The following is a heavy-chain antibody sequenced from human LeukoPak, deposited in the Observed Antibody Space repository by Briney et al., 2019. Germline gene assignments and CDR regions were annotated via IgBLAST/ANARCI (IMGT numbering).Heavy chain of an antibody. V-gene: IGHV4-59*01. D-gene: IGHD4-17*01. CDR2: IYYSGGT. CDR1: GGSISSYY. J-gene: IGHJ6*03. Sequence: SETLSLTCTVSGGSISSYYWSWIRQPPGKGLEWIGYIYYSGGTNYNPSLKSRVTISVDTSKNQFSLKLSSVTAADTAVYYCARANYGAYYYYYYYMDVWGKGTTVTVSS. CDR3: ARANYGAYYYYYYYMDV.